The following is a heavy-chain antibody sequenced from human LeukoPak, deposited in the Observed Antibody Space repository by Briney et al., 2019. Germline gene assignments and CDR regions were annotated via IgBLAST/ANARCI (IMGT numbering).Heavy chain of an antibody. V-gene: IGHV3-30*19. CDR1: GFTFGDFG. CDR2: IAYDGSKK. Sequence: TGGSLRLSCAASGFTFGDFGMHWVRQAPGKGLEWVAFIAYDGSKKYYAESVKGRFTISRDDSRNTLYLQMSALKTEDTAVYYCAKNHKAVTISGVPSQGYWGQGTLVTVSS. D-gene: IGHD3-3*01. J-gene: IGHJ4*02. CDR3: AKNHKAVTISGVPSQGY.